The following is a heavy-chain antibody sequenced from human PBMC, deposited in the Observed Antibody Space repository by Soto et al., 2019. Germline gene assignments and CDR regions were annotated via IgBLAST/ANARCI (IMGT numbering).Heavy chain of an antibody. Sequence: SETLSLTCTVSGGSIVSNYWAWIRQPPGKGLELIGYIYYSGSTNYNPSLKSRVTISVDTSKNQFSLKLSSVTAADTAVYYCAREWTSGNWFDPWGQGTLVTVSS. J-gene: IGHJ5*02. V-gene: IGHV4-59*01. CDR1: GGSIVSNY. D-gene: IGHD5-12*01. CDR3: AREWTSGNWFDP. CDR2: IYYSGST.